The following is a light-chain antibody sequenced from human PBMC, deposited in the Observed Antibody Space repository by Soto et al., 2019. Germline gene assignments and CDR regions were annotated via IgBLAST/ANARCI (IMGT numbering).Light chain of an antibody. CDR2: GAS. Sequence: EIVLTQSPGTLSLSPGERATLSCRASQSVSSSYLAWYQQKPGQAPRLLLYGASSRATGIPDRFSGSGSGTDFTLTISRLEPEDFAVYYCQQYGSSLFTFGPATKVDIK. CDR1: QSVSSSY. J-gene: IGKJ3*01. V-gene: IGKV3-20*01. CDR3: QQYGSSLFT.